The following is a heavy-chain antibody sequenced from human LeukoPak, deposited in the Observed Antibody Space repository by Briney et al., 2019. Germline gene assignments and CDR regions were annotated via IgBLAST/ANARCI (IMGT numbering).Heavy chain of an antibody. CDR3: ARDRTSRGTVPNY. CDR1: GYTFTGYY. D-gene: IGHD2-2*01. Sequence: ASVKVSCKASGYTFTGYYMHWVRQATGQGLEWMGWINPNSGGTNYAQKFQGRVTMTRDTSISTAYMELSRLRSDDTAVYYCARDRTSRGTVPNYWGQGTLVTVSS. J-gene: IGHJ4*02. CDR2: INPNSGGT. V-gene: IGHV1-2*02.